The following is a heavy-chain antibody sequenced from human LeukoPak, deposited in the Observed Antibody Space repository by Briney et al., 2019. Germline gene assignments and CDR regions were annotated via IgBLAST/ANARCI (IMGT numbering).Heavy chain of an antibody. CDR2: ISSSSSYI. V-gene: IGHV3-21*01. D-gene: IGHD3-22*01. J-gene: IGHJ4*02. CDR3: ARGYDSSGYPFDY. Sequence: GGSLRLSCAASGFTFSSYSMNWVRQAPGKGLEWVSSISSSSSYIYYADSVKGRFTISRDNAKNSLYLQMNSLRAEDTAVYYCARGYDSSGYPFDYWGQGTLVTVSS. CDR1: GFTFSSYS.